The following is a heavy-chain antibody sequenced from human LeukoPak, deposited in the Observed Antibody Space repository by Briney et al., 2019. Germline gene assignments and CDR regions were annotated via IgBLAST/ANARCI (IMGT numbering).Heavy chain of an antibody. Sequence: SQTLSLTCAISGDSVSSSTAAWNWVRQSPSRGLEWLGRTYYRSKWYSDYAVSVRSRITINPDTSKNQFSLQLSSVTPEDTAVYYCARAEDMITFGGVIHLFDYWGQGTLVTVSS. D-gene: IGHD3-16*02. CDR2: TYYRSKWYS. CDR3: ARAEDMITFGGVIHLFDY. V-gene: IGHV6-1*01. J-gene: IGHJ4*02. CDR1: GDSVSSSTAA.